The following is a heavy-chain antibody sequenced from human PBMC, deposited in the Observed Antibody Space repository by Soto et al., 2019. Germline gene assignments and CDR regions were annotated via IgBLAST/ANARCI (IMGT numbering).Heavy chain of an antibody. CDR3: ARGNYGSGSSYYYYGMDV. Sequence: ASVKVSCKASGYTFTGYYMHWVRQAPGQGLEWMGWINPNSGGTNYAQKFQGRVTMTRDTSISTAYMELSRLRSDDTAVYYCARGNYGSGSSYYYYGMDVWGQGTTVTVS. CDR1: GYTFTGYY. J-gene: IGHJ6*02. CDR2: INPNSGGT. V-gene: IGHV1-2*02. D-gene: IGHD3-10*01.